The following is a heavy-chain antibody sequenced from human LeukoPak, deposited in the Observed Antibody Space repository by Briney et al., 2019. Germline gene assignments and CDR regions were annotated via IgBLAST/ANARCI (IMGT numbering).Heavy chain of an antibody. V-gene: IGHV4-4*07. J-gene: IGHJ4*02. Sequence: PSETLSLTCTVSGGSISSYYWSWIRQPAGKGLEWIGRIYTSGSTNYNPSLKSRVTMSVDTSKNQFSLKLSSVTAADTAVYYCAIESRYISSWYTDYWGQGTLVTVSS. CDR3: AIESRYISSWYTDY. D-gene: IGHD6-13*01. CDR2: IYTSGST. CDR1: GGSISSYY.